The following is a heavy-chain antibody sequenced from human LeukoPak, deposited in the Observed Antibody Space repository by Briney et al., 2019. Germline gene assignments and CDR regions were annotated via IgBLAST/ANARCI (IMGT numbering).Heavy chain of an antibody. D-gene: IGHD4-17*01. CDR1: GGSISSGGYY. J-gene: IGHJ6*02. V-gene: IGHV4-31*03. Sequence: PSETLSLTCTVSGGSISSGGYYWSWIRQHPGKGLEWIGYIYYSGSTYYNPSLKSRVTISVDTSKNQFSLKLSSVTAADTAVYYCATSTVTTSASYYYYGMDVWGQGTTVTVSS. CDR3: ATSTVTTSASYYYYGMDV. CDR2: IYYSGST.